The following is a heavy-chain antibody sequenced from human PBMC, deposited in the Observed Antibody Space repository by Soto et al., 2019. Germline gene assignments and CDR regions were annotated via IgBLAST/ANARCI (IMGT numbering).Heavy chain of an antibody. D-gene: IGHD3-3*01. CDR1: GGSISSYY. Sequence: NPSETLSLTCTVSGGSISSYYWSWIRQPPGKGLEWIGYIYYSGSTNYNPSLKSRVTISVDTSKNQFSLKLSSVTAADTAVYYCARHFGDFWSGYYSYWFDPWGQGTLVTVSS. CDR2: IYYSGST. J-gene: IGHJ5*02. V-gene: IGHV4-59*08. CDR3: ARHFGDFWSGYYSYWFDP.